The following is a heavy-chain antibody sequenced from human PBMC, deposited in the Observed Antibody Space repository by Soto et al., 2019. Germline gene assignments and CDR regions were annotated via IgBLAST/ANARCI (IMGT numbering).Heavy chain of an antibody. CDR1: GFSFSSYD. Sequence: QVHLVESGGGVVQPGRSLRLSCAASGFSFSSYDMHWVRQAPGKGLEWVAMIPYDGSDKYFSDSVKGRLTISRDNSKNTVSLEMNSLRTKDTAAYYCAKGVPSPTQHAFDIWGQGTMVTVSS. V-gene: IGHV3-30*18. CDR3: AKGVPSPTQHAFDI. J-gene: IGHJ3*02. CDR2: IPYDGSDK.